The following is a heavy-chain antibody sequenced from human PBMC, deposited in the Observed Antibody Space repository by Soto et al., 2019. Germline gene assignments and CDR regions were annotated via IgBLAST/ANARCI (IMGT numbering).Heavy chain of an antibody. Sequence: SGGSLRLSCAASGFTFRSYEMNWVRQAPGKGLEWVSYIPSSGSPIYYADSVKGRFTISRDNAKNSLHLQMNSLRGEDTAVYYCARSGYYDRSGYPYYYYGMDVWGQGTTVTVSS. V-gene: IGHV3-48*03. D-gene: IGHD3-22*01. CDR2: IPSSGSPI. CDR3: ARSGYYDRSGYPYYYYGMDV. J-gene: IGHJ6*02. CDR1: GFTFRSYE.